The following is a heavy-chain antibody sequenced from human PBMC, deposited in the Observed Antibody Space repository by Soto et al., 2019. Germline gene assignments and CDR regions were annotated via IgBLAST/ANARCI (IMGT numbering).Heavy chain of an antibody. CDR1: GFTFSDYY. J-gene: IGHJ1*01. Sequence: GGSLRLSCAASGFTFSDYYMSWIRQAPGKGLEWVSYISSSGSTIYYADSVKGRFTISRDNAKNSLYLQMNSLRAEDTAVYYCARAPRTSPATALRGRIEYFQHWGQGTLVTVSS. CDR2: ISSSGSTI. CDR3: ARAPRTSPATALRGRIEYFQH. V-gene: IGHV3-11*01. D-gene: IGHD2-15*01.